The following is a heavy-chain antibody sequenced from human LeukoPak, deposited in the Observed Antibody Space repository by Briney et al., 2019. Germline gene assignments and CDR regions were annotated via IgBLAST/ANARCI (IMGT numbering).Heavy chain of an antibody. CDR1: GFTFSSYA. CDR2: ISYDGSNK. V-gene: IGHV3-30*04. Sequence: GGSLRLSCAASGFTFSSYAMHWVRQAPGKGLEWVAVISYDGSNKYYADSVKGRFTISRDNSENTLYLQMNSLRAEDTAVYYCAKVGQYHDFDYWGQGTLVTVSS. CDR3: AKVGQYHDFDY. D-gene: IGHD3-3*01. J-gene: IGHJ4*02.